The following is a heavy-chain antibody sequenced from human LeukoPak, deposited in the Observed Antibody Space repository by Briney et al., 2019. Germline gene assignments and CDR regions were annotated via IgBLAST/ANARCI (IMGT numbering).Heavy chain of an antibody. CDR2: ISGSGAST. V-gene: IGHV3-23*01. J-gene: IGHJ4*02. CDR3: ARELNWDADY. D-gene: IGHD1-1*01. Sequence: GGSLRLSCAASGFTFSSYAMSCVRQAPGQGVEWGSGISGSGASTYYTDSVKGRFTISRDNANSSWYLQMNRIRVENTAIYYCARELNWDADYWGQGSLVTVSS. CDR1: GFTFSSYA.